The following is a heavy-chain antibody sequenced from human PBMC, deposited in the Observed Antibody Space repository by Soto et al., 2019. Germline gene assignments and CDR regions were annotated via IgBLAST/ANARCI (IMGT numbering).Heavy chain of an antibody. CDR1: GYSLTTYW. V-gene: IGHV5-51*01. Sequence: PGESLKISCKTSGYSLTTYWFAWVRQMPGKGLEWMGIIYLSGSDTIYSPSAQGHFTISADKSIKTAYLQWSSLKASDTAIYYCATTFDYNGYFDPWGQGTQVTVSS. J-gene: IGHJ5*02. CDR3: ATTFDYNGYFDP. CDR2: IYLSGSDT. D-gene: IGHD4-4*01.